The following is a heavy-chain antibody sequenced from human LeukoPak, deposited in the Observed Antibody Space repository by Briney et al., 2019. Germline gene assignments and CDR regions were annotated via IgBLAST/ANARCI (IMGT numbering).Heavy chain of an antibody. V-gene: IGHV1-8*02. J-gene: IGHJ3*02. CDR1: GGTFSSYA. CDR2: MNPNSGNT. CDR3: ARDEWSSGWNPLRI. Sequence: ASVKVSCKASGGTFSSYAISWVRQAPGQGLEWMGWMNPNSGNTGYAQKFQGRVTMTRNTSISTVYMELSSLRSEDTAVYYCARDEWSSGWNPLRIWGQGTMVTVSS. D-gene: IGHD6-19*01.